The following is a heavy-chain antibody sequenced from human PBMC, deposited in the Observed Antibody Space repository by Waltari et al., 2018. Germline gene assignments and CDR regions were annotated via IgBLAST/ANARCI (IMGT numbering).Heavy chain of an antibody. J-gene: IGHJ3*02. CDR3: ARVGGGGQSQYGFDI. D-gene: IGHD1-26*01. CDR1: GGSISSSSYY. V-gene: IGHV4-39*07. CDR2: IHYTVIT. Sequence: QLQLQESGQGRGKPSETLSLTCTVSGGSISSSSYYWGWVRQPPGKGLEVIGSIHYTVITDDTPSLTSRVPIPVYTSKNQFSLTLSSLPAADTAVYYCARVGGGGQSQYGFDISGQGPMVTVSS.